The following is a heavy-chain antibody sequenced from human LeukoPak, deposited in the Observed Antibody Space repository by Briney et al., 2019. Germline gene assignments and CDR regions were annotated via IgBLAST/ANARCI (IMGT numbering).Heavy chain of an antibody. D-gene: IGHD3-3*01. CDR2: INHSGSP. V-gene: IGHV4-34*01. J-gene: IGHJ4*02. CDR3: GSRRTAMFGVIKGPIDY. CDR1: GGSFSDYY. Sequence: SETLSLTCAVYGGSFSDYYWTWIRQPPGKGLEWIGEINHSGSPNNNPSLKSRVTISFDTSKNQFSLKLTSVTAADTAVYYCGSRRTAMFGVIKGPIDYWGQGTLVTVSS.